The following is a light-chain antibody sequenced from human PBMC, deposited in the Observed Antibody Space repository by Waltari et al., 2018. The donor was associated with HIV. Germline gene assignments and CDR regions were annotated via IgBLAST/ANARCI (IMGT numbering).Light chain of an antibody. CDR2: RNS. CDR1: NSNFGVNY. CDR3: ATWDDSLSLWV. V-gene: IGLV1-47*01. Sequence: QSVLTQPPSASGTPGQRVTISCSGCNSNFGVNYLYWYQQFPGAAPKLLIYRNSQRPSGVPDRFSGSKSGTAASLAISGLRSDDEANYYCATWDDSLSLWVFGGGTKLTIL. J-gene: IGLJ3*02.